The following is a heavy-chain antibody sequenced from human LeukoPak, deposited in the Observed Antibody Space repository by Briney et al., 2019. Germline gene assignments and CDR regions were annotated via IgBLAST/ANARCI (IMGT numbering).Heavy chain of an antibody. Sequence: ASVKVSCKASGYTFTTYAIHWVRQAPGQRLEWMGWINAGNGNTKYSQKFQGRVTITRDTSASTAYMELSSLRSEDTAIYYCARKAPHDTSGWYFDLWGRGTLVTVSS. CDR3: ARKAPHDTSGWYFDL. J-gene: IGHJ2*01. D-gene: IGHD3-22*01. V-gene: IGHV1-3*01. CDR2: INAGNGNT. CDR1: GYTFTTYA.